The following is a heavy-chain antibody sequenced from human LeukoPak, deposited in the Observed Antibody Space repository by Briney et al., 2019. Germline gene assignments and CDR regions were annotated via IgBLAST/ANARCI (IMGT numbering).Heavy chain of an antibody. D-gene: IGHD6-19*01. CDR3: AGVAVAGTWYYYYYMDV. CDR1: GLTFSSYW. V-gene: IGHV3-7*01. Sequence: GGSLRLSCAASGLTFSSYWMSWVRQAPGKGLEWVANIKQDGSEKYYVDSVKGRFTISRDNAKNSLYLQMNSLRAEDTAVYYCAGVAVAGTWYYYYYMDVWGKGTTVTVSS. J-gene: IGHJ6*03. CDR2: IKQDGSEK.